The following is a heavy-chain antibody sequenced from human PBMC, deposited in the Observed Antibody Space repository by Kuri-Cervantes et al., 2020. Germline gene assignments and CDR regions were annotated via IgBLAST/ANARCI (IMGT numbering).Heavy chain of an antibody. J-gene: IGHJ6*02. V-gene: IGHV1-8*02. CDR2: INPNSGGT. D-gene: IGHD3-16*01. Sequence: ASVKVSCKASGYTFTSYGISWVRQAPGQGLEWMGWINPNSGGTNYAQKFQGRVTMTRNTSISTAYMELSSLRSEDTAVYYCARGQARIWYGMDVWGQGTTVTVSS. CDR3: ARGQARIWYGMDV. CDR1: GYTFTSYG.